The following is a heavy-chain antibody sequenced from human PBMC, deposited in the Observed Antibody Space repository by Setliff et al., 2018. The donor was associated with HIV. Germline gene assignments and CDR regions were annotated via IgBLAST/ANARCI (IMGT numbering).Heavy chain of an antibody. V-gene: IGHV4-59*01. J-gene: IGHJ4*02. CDR1: GGSMSSYY. Sequence: SETLSLTCTVSGGSMSSYYWSWIRQPPGKGLEWIGSIYYTGSTDYNPSLMSRVTISLDTPKNQFSLKLNSVIAADTAVYYCARNRVPSSLRGQGTLVTVSS. CDR3: ARNRVPSSL. CDR2: IYYTGST. D-gene: IGHD3-10*01.